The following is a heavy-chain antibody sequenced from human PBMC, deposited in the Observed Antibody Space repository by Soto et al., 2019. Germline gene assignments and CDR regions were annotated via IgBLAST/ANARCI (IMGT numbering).Heavy chain of an antibody. CDR3: ARDSGYCSGGSCYWDAFDI. CDR2: ISYDGSSK. CDR1: GFTFRSYA. D-gene: IGHD2-15*01. V-gene: IGHV3-30-3*01. Sequence: GGSQRLSSAASGFTFRSYAMSWVRQAPGKGLEWVAVISYDGSSKYYADSVKGRFTISRDNSKNTLYLQMNSLRAEDTAVYYCARDSGYCSGGSCYWDAFDIWGQGTMVTVSS. J-gene: IGHJ3*02.